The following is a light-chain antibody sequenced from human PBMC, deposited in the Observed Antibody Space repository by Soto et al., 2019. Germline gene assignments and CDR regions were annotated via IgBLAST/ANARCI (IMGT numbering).Light chain of an antibody. J-gene: IGKJ2*01. CDR3: MQGTRWPPYT. CDR1: RSLAYIDGNTY. Sequence: DVLMTQSPISLPVTLGQPASISCWSSRSLAYIDGNTYLNWFQQRPGQSPRRLIYNVSNRDSGVPDRFSGGGSDTAFTLKISRVEAEDVAVYYCMQGTRWPPYTFGQGTKLEIK. CDR2: NVS. V-gene: IGKV2-30*01.